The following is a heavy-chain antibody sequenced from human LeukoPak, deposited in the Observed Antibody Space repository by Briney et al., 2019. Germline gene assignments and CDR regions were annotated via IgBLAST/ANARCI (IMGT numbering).Heavy chain of an antibody. D-gene: IGHD5-18*01. CDR2: ISHDGYHE. J-gene: IGHJ4*02. CDR3: ARLQGPYEQWLPFDY. Sequence: QTGGSLRLSCAASGFAFSQFTVPWARQAPGKGLEWVAVISHDGYHEYYADSMKGRFTISRDNSKNSLSLQLNNLRAEDTAIYYCARLQGPYEQWLPFDYWGQGTLVAVSS. CDR1: GFAFSQFT. V-gene: IGHV3-30-3*01.